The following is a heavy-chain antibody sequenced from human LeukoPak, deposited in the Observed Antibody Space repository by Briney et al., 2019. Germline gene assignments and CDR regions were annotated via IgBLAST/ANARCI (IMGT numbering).Heavy chain of an antibody. D-gene: IGHD2-21*02. CDR1: GGTFSSYA. CDR3: AVSLAYCGGDCYSRYFQH. CDR2: IIPILGIA. J-gene: IGHJ1*01. V-gene: IGHV1-69*04. Sequence: ASVKVSCKASGGTFSSYAISWVRQAPGQGLEWMGSIIPILGIANYAQKFQGRVTITADKSTSTAYMELSSLRSEDTAVYYCAVSLAYCGGDCYSRYFQHWGQGTLVTVSS.